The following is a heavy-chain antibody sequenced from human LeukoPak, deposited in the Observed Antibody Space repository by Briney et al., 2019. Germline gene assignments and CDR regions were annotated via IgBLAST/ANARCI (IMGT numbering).Heavy chain of an antibody. J-gene: IGHJ6*03. D-gene: IGHD3-10*01. CDR3: ARFPTRGSGGYYEKVSYYYMDV. CDR1: GYSISSGYY. CDR2: IYHSGST. V-gene: IGHV4-38-2*01. Sequence: PSETLSLTCAVSGYSISSGYYWGWIRQPPGKGLEWIGSIYHSGSTYYNPSLKSRVTISVDTSKNQFSLKLSPVTAADTALYYCARFPTRGSGGYYEKVSYYYMDVWGKGTTVTVSS.